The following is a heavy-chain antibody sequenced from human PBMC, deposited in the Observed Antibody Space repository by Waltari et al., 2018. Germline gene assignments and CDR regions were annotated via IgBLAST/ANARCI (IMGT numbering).Heavy chain of an antibody. CDR2: IYYSGST. V-gene: IGHV4-39*07. D-gene: IGHD6-13*01. J-gene: IGHJ5*02. Sequence: QLQLQESGPGLVKPSETLSLTCTVSGGSISSSSYYWGWIRKPPGKGLEWIGSIYYSGSTYYNPSLKSRVTISVDTSKNQFSLKLSSLRSEDTAVYYCARRGGNSRGLNWFDPWGQGTLVTVSS. CDR3: ARRGGNSRGLNWFDP. CDR1: GGSISSSSYY.